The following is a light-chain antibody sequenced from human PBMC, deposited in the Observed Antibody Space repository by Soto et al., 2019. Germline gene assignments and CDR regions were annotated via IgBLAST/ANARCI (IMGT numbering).Light chain of an antibody. V-gene: IGLV2-23*01. J-gene: IGLJ1*01. CDR3: CSYAGGSALYV. CDR2: EAN. CDR1: SSDVGTYNL. Sequence: QSALTQPASVSGSPGQSITISCTGTSSDVGTYNLVSWYQQYPGKAPKLILYEANKRPSGVSNRFSGSKSGNSASLTISGLQAEDETVYYCCSYAGGSALYVFGTGTKVTVL.